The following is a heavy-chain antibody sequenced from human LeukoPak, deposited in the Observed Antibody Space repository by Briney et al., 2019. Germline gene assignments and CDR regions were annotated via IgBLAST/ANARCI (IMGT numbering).Heavy chain of an antibody. V-gene: IGHV4-59*01. Sequence: SETLSLTCTVSGASISSYYWIWIRQPQGKGLEWIGHIYYDGSTNYNPSLKSRVTISVDTSKNQFSLNLSSVTAADTAVYYCARVKGNYQNWFDPWGQGTLVTVSS. CDR2: IYYDGST. D-gene: IGHD1-7*01. CDR3: ARVKGNYQNWFDP. CDR1: GASISSYY. J-gene: IGHJ5*02.